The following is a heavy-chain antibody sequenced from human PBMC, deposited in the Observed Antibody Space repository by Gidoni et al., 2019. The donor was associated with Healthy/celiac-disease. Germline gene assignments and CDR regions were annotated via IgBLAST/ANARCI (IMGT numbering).Heavy chain of an antibody. CDR2: ISGSGSST. J-gene: IGHJ6*02. V-gene: IGHV3-23*01. CDR1: GFTFSSYA. CDR3: AKAPTVKNYYYYDVDV. Sequence: EVQLLESGGGLVQPGGSLRLSCAASGFTFSSYAMSWVRQAPGKGLEWVSGISGSGSSTYYADSVKGRFTISRDNSKNTLHLQMNSLRAEDTAVYYCAKAPTVKNYYYYDVDVWGQGATVTVSS. D-gene: IGHD4-4*01.